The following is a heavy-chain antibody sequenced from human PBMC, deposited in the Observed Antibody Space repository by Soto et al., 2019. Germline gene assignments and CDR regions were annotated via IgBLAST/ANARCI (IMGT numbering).Heavy chain of an antibody. Sequence: QVQLQESGPGLVKPSQTLSLTCTVSGGSISSGDYYWGWIRQPPGKGLEWIGYIYYSGSTYYNPSLKSRVTISVDTSKNQFSRKLSSVTAADTAVYYCARVGFGELLAHGMDVWGQGTTVTVSS. CDR3: ARVGFGELLAHGMDV. J-gene: IGHJ6*02. CDR2: IYYSGST. D-gene: IGHD3-10*01. CDR1: GGSISSGDYY. V-gene: IGHV4-30-4*01.